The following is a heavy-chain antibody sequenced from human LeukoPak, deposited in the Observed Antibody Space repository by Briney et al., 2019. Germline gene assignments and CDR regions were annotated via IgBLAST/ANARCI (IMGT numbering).Heavy chain of an antibody. CDR2: INHSGST. J-gene: IGHJ4*02. V-gene: IGHV4-34*01. D-gene: IGHD1-26*01. CDR3: ARGGATKKADFDY. Sequence: SETLSLTCAVYGGSFSGYYWSWIRQPPGKGLEWIGEINHSGSTNYNPSLKSRVTISVDTSKNQFSLKLSSVTAADTAVYCCARGGATKKADFDYWGQGTLVTVSS. CDR1: GGSFSGYY.